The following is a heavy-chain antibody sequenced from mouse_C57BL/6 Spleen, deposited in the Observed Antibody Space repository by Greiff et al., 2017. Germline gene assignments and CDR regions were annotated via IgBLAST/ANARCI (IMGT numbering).Heavy chain of an antibody. CDR1: GYSITSGYY. J-gene: IGHJ2*01. V-gene: IGHV3-6*01. CDR3: ARDGRDFGY. CDR2: ISYDGSN. Sequence: EVKLLESGPGLVKPSQSLSLTCSVTGYSITSGYYWNWIRQFPGNKLEWMGYISYDGSNNYNPSLKNRISITRDTSKNQFFLKLNSVTTEDTATYDCARDGRDFGYWGQGTTLTVAS.